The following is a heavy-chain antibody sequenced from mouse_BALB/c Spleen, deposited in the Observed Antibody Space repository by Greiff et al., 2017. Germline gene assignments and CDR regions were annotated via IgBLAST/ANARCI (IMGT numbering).Heavy chain of an antibody. V-gene: IGHV5-9-4*01. CDR2: ISSGGSYT. CDR3: AKYGNYEENAMDY. J-gene: IGHJ4*01. D-gene: IGHD2-10*02. Sequence: EVQLVESGGGLVKPGGSLKLSCAASGFTFSSYAMSWVRQSPEKRLEWVAEISSGGSYTYYPDTVTGRFTISRDNAKNTLYLEMSSLRSEDTAMYYCAKYGNYEENAMDYWGQGTSVTVSS. CDR1: GFTFSSYA.